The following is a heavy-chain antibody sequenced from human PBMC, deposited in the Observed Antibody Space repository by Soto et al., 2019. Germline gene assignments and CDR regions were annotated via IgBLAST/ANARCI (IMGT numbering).Heavy chain of an antibody. CDR3: LCNDYGDRAHTFDY. Sequence: KVSCKAPGDTFTSYYLNWVRQAPGQGLEWMGVINPHGGSTKYSPSFQGQVTISADKSISTAYLQWSSLKASDTAMYYCLCNDYGDRAHTFDYWGQGTLVTVSS. CDR2: INPHGGST. J-gene: IGHJ4*02. CDR1: GDTFTSYY. V-gene: IGHV5-51*01. D-gene: IGHD4-17*01.